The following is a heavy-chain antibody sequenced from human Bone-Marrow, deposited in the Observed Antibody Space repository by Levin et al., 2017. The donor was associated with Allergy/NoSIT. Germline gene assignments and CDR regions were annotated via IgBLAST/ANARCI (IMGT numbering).Heavy chain of an antibody. J-gene: IGHJ5*02. CDR3: AKDRRPYGDPPADWFDP. V-gene: IGHV3-30*18. D-gene: IGHD4-17*01. CDR2: ISYDGRRK. CDR1: GFTFSTFA. Sequence: GESLKISCAASGFTFSTFAIHWVRQAPGKGLEWVAVISYDGRRKYYADSVKGRFTISRDNSNNTVYLQMNSLRPEDTAIFYCAKDRRPYGDPPADWFDPWGQGTLVTVSS.